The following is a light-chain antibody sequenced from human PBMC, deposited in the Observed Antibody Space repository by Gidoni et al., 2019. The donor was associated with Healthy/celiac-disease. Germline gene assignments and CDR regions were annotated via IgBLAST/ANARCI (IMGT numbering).Light chain of an antibody. Sequence: QSALTQPASVSGSSGQSITISCTGTSSDVGSYNLVSLYQQHPGKAPNLMIYEVSKRPSGVSNRFSGSKSGNTASLTISGLQAEDEADYYCCSYAGSSTWVFGGGTKLTVL. V-gene: IGLV2-23*02. CDR2: EVS. CDR1: SSDVGSYNL. J-gene: IGLJ3*02. CDR3: CSYAGSSTWV.